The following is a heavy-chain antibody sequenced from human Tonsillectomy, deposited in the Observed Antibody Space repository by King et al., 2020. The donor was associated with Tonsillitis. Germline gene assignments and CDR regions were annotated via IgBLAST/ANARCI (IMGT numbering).Heavy chain of an antibody. J-gene: IGHJ6*02. V-gene: IGHV3-21*06. D-gene: IGHD3/OR15-3a*01. CDR1: GFTFSKYS. Sequence: VQLVESGGGLVRPGGSLRLSCAASGFTFSKYSMNWVRPAPGKGGGWGSYITTSSSYIFYADSVKGRFTISRDNAKNSLYLQMNSLRADDTAVYYCARRDYYFYGMDVWGQGTTVTVSS. CDR2: ITTSSSYI. CDR3: ARRDYYFYGMDV.